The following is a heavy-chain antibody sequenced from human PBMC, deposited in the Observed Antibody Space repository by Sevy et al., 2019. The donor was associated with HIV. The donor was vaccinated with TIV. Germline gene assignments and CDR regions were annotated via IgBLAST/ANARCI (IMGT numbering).Heavy chain of an antibody. Sequence: GESLKISCKVSGFTFSNSWIGWVRQMPGKGLEWMGIIYPGDSDTRYSPSFQGQVTIVADKSTATAYLEWTSLKATDTATYYCSRRGGHVGNEDLLGYNGMEVWGQGTTVTVSS. D-gene: IGHD1-1*01. J-gene: IGHJ6*02. CDR3: SRRGGHVGNEDLLGYNGMEV. V-gene: IGHV5-51*01. CDR2: IYPGDSDT. CDR1: GFTFSNSW.